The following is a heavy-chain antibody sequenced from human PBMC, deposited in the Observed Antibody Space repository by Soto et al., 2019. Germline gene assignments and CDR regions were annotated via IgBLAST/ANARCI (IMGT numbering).Heavy chain of an antibody. V-gene: IGHV3-23*01. Sequence: PGGSLRLSCAASGFTFSSYAMSWVRQAPGKGLEWVSAISGSGGSTYYADSVKGRFTISPDISNNQVSLHLNSVTPDDTAVYYCVRLIGNSWLDSWGQGPLVTV. J-gene: IGHJ5*01. CDR2: ISGSGGST. CDR1: GFTFSSYA. CDR3: VRLIGNSWLDS. D-gene: IGHD2-8*01.